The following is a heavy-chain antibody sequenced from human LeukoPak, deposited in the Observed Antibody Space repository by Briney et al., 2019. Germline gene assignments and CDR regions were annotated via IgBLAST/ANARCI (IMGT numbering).Heavy chain of an antibody. CDR3: AKGSGSYYDY. CDR1: GFNFSSFG. J-gene: IGHJ4*02. V-gene: IGHV3-23*01. D-gene: IGHD3-10*01. CDR2: ISFIIST. Sequence: AGGSLRLSCAASGFNFSSFGVNWVRQGPGKGLEWVSGISFIISTWSADSVKGRFTISRDNSKNTLYLQMNSLRAEDTAVYYCAKGSGSYYDYWGQGTLVTVSS.